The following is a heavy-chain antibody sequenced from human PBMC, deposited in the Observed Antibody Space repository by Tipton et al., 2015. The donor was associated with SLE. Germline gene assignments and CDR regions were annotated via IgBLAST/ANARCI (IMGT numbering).Heavy chain of an antibody. D-gene: IGHD2-8*01. Sequence: SLRLSCAASGFTFSSYAMHWVRQAPGKGLEWVAVISYDGSNKYYADSVKGRFTISRDNSKNSLYLQMNSLRAEDTALYYCAKDRGVSGHNFDYWGQGTLVTVSS. CDR2: ISYDGSNK. V-gene: IGHV3-30-3*01. CDR3: AKDRGVSGHNFDY. CDR1: GFTFSSYA. J-gene: IGHJ4*02.